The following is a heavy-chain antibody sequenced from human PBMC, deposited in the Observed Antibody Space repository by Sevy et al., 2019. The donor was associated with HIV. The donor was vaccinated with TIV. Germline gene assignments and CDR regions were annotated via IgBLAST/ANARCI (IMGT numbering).Heavy chain of an antibody. D-gene: IGHD4-17*01. CDR3: ARCRSPYGDYATGSFDY. CDR1: GGSVSTDSYY. V-gene: IGHV4-61*01. Sequence: SETLSLTCTVSGGSVSTDSYYWSWIRQPPGKGLEWIGYLFYSGSTNYNPSLKSRVTISLDTSENQFSLKLSSVTAADTAAYYCARCRSPYGDYATGSFDYWGQGALVTVSS. CDR2: LFYSGST. J-gene: IGHJ4*02.